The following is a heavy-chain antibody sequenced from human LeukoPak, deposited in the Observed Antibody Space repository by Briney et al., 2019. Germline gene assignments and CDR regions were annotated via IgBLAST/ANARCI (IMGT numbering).Heavy chain of an antibody. CDR2: ISSSSNYI. J-gene: IGHJ4*02. CDR1: GFTFSSYS. Sequence: GGSLRLSCAASGFTFSSYSMNWVRQAPGKGLEWVSSISSSSNYIYYADSVKGRFTISRDNAKNSLYLQMNSLRAEDTAVYYCASGYGSGPYYKGYFDYWGQGTLVTVSS. CDR3: ASGYGSGPYYKGYFDY. D-gene: IGHD3-10*01. V-gene: IGHV3-21*01.